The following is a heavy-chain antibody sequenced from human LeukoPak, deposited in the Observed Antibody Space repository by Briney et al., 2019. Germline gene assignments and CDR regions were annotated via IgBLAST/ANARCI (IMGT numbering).Heavy chain of an antibody. CDR2: MSYDGSNK. Sequence: GGSLRLSCAASGFTFSSYAMHWVRQAPGKGLEWVAVMSYDGSNKYYADSVKGRFTISRDNSKNTLYLQMNSLRAEDTAVYYCARDLGSSWYGYYFDYWGQGTLVTVSS. J-gene: IGHJ4*02. V-gene: IGHV3-30-3*01. CDR1: GFTFSSYA. CDR3: ARDLGSSWYGYYFDY. D-gene: IGHD6-13*01.